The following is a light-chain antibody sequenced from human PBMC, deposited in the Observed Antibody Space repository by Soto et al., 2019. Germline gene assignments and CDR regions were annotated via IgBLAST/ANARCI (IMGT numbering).Light chain of an antibody. J-gene: IGKJ1*01. CDR1: QRVTSTY. Sequence: EILSTQSPGTLSLPPLQSPTLSCRASQRVTSTYLAWYQQTPRPAPRLVIYAASSRATGPPDRFSGSGSGTDFTLTISRLEPDDFAVYYCQQYGSSGTFGQGTKLDIK. CDR3: QQYGSSGT. V-gene: IGKV3-20*01. CDR2: AAS.